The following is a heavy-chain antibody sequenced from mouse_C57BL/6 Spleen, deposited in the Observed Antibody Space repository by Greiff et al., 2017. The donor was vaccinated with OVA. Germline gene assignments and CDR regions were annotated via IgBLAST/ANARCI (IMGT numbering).Heavy chain of an antibody. Sequence: EVKLEESGPGLVKPSQSLSLTCSVTGYSITSGYYWNWIRQFPGNKLEWMGYISYDGSNNYNPSLKNRISITRDTSKNQFFLKLNSVTTEDTATYYCARGAQALDYWGQGTTLTVSS. CDR1: GYSITSGYY. D-gene: IGHD3-2*02. J-gene: IGHJ2*01. V-gene: IGHV3-6*01. CDR3: ARGAQALDY. CDR2: ISYDGSN.